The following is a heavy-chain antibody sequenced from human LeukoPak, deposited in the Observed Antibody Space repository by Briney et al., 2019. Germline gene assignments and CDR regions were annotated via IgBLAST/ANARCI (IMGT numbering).Heavy chain of an antibody. V-gene: IGHV1-69*04. CDR1: GGTFSSYA. Sequence: ASVKVSCKASGGTFSSYAISWVRQAPGQGLEWMGRIIPILGIANYAQKFQGRVTITADKSTSTAYMELSRLRSDDTAVYYCARERLTYGDYVRDYWGQGTLVTVSS. D-gene: IGHD4-17*01. CDR3: ARERLTYGDYVRDY. J-gene: IGHJ4*02. CDR2: IIPILGIA.